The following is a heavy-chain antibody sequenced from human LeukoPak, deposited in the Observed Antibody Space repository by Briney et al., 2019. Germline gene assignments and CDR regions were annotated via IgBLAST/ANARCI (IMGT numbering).Heavy chain of an antibody. CDR1: GGSISSSSYY. CDR2: IYTSGST. V-gene: IGHV4-39*07. J-gene: IGHJ6*03. Sequence: SETLSLTCTVSGGSISSSSYYWGWIRQPPGKGLEWIGRIYTSGSTNYNPSLKSRVTMSVDTSKNQFSLRLSSVTAADTAVYYCARDKNPIVVVPAAMGYYYYYMDVWGKGTTVTVSS. CDR3: ARDKNPIVVVPAAMGYYYYYMDV. D-gene: IGHD2-2*01.